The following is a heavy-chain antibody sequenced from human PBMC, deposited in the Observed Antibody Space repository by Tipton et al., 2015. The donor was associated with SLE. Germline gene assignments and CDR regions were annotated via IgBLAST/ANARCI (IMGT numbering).Heavy chain of an antibody. CDR1: GGSISSYY. D-gene: IGHD6-13*01. J-gene: IGHJ4*02. CDR3: ARDPRIAAAEDPWYFDY. Sequence: LRLSCTVSGGSISSYYWSWIRQPPGKGLEWIGYIYYSGSTNYNPSLKSRVTISVDTSKNQFSLKLSSVTAADTAVYYCARDPRIAAAEDPWYFDYWGQGTLVTVSS. CDR2: IYYSGST. V-gene: IGHV4-59*01.